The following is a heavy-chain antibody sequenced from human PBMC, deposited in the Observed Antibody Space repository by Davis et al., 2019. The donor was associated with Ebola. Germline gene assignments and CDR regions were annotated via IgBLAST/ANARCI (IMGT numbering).Heavy chain of an antibody. CDR2: IYYSGST. CDR1: GGSISGYY. J-gene: IGHJ3*01. Sequence: PSETLSLTCTVSGGSISGYYWGWVRQPPGKGLEWIGYIYYSGSTSYNPSLQTRVTMSVDTSKNQFSLRLTSVTAADTAIYFCASPGDVAVIPAAPGAFDLWGQGTMVTVSS. V-gene: IGHV4-59*01. CDR3: ASPGDVAVIPAAPGAFDL. D-gene: IGHD4-17*01.